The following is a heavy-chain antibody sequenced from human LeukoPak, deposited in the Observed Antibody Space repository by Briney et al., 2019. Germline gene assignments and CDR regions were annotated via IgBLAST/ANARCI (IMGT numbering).Heavy chain of an antibody. V-gene: IGHV4-59*08. CDR3: ARRWGGATSGFDY. CDR2: IYSSGST. Sequence: TSETLSLTCTVSGGSISSYYWNWIRQSPGKGLEWSGYIYSSGSTNYNPSLRSRVIISVDTSKNQFSLKLSSVTAADTAVYYCARRWGGATSGFDYWGQGALVTVSS. J-gene: IGHJ4*02. D-gene: IGHD1-26*01. CDR1: GGSISSYY.